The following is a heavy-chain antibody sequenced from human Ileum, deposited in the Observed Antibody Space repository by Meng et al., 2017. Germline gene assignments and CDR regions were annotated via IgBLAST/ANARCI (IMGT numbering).Heavy chain of an antibody. Sequence: QVQLQQWGSGLLKPSETLSLTCAVYGGSFSGYYWTWIRQPPGKGLEWIGEIHHSGSTNYNQSLKSRVTMSIDTSKIQFSLELSSVTAADAAVYYCARYGGSGSYWHFDPWGRGTLVTVSS. CDR2: IHHSGST. V-gene: IGHV4-34*01. CDR3: ARYGGSGSYWHFDP. J-gene: IGHJ2*01. D-gene: IGHD3-10*01. CDR1: GGSFSGYY.